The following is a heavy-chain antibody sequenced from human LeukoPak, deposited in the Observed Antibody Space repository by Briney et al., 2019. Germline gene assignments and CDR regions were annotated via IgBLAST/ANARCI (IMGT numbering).Heavy chain of an antibody. J-gene: IGHJ4*02. Sequence: GGSLRLSCAASGFTFSSYAMHWVRQAPGKGLEWVAVISYDGSNKYYADSVKGRFTISRDNSKNTLYLQMNSLRAEDTAVYYCAKDTSMGEPFDYWGQGTLVTVSS. CDR2: ISYDGSNK. CDR3: AKDTSMGEPFDY. V-gene: IGHV3-30-3*01. D-gene: IGHD1-14*01. CDR1: GFTFSSYA.